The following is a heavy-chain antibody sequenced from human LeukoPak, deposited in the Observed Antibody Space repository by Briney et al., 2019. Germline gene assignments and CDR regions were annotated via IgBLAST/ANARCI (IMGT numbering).Heavy chain of an antibody. V-gene: IGHV4-38-2*02. CDR1: GYSISSGYY. Sequence: PSETLSLTCTVSGYSISSGYYRGWIRQPPGKGLEWIGSIYHSGSTYYNPSLKSRVTISVDTSKNQFSLKLSSVTAADTAVYYCARRIRFDAFDIWGQGTMVTVSS. D-gene: IGHD2-15*01. J-gene: IGHJ3*02. CDR3: ARRIRFDAFDI. CDR2: IYHSGST.